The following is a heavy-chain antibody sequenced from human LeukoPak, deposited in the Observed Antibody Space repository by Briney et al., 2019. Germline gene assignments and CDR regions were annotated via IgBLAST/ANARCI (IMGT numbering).Heavy chain of an antibody. J-gene: IGHJ4*02. CDR2: IYYSGST. V-gene: IGHV4-39*07. D-gene: IGHD3-22*01. Sequence: PSETLSLTCTVSGGSISSSSYYWGWIRQPPGKGREWIGSIYYSGSTYYNPSLKSRVTISVDTSKNQFSLKLSSVTAADTAVYYCATLHYYDSSGYDYWGQGTLVTVSS. CDR3: ATLHYYDSSGYDY. CDR1: GGSISSSSYY.